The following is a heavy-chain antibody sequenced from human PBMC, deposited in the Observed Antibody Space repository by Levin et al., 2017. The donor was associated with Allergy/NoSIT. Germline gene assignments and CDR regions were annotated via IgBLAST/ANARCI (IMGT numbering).Heavy chain of an antibody. D-gene: IGHD3-10*01. CDR1: GYTFTSYA. Sequence: GESLKISCKASGYTFTSYAMNWVRQAPGQGLEWMGWINTNTGNPTYAQGFTGRFVFSLDTSVSTAYLQISSLKAEDTAVYYCASTKGRTKYNWFDPWGQGTLVTVSS. CDR2: INTNTGNP. V-gene: IGHV7-4-1*02. CDR3: ASTKGRTKYNWFDP. J-gene: IGHJ5*02.